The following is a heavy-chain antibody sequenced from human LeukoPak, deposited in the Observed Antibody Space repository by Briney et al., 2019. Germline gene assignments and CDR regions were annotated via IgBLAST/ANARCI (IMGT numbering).Heavy chain of an antibody. J-gene: IGHJ4*02. D-gene: IGHD3-10*01. CDR2: ISSSSSYI. CDR1: GFTFSSYS. V-gene: IGHV3-21*01. CDR3: ARDTMVRGVKMGY. Sequence: GGSLRLSCAASGFTFSSYSMNWVRQAPGKGPEWVSSISSSSSYIYYADSVKGRFTISRDNAKNSLYLQMNSLRAEDTAVYYCARDTMVRGVKMGYWGQGTLVTVSS.